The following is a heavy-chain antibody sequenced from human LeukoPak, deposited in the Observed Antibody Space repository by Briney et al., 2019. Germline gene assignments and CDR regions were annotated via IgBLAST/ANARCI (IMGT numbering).Heavy chain of an antibody. CDR1: GFTFSSYW. Sequence: SGGSLRLSCAASGFTFSSYWMHWVRQAPGKGLVWVSAISGSGGRPYYADSVKGRFTISRDNSKNTLYLQMNSLRAEDTAVYYCARHPEPGYCSSTSCHESYFDYWGQGTLVTVSS. J-gene: IGHJ4*02. V-gene: IGHV3-23*01. D-gene: IGHD2-2*01. CDR3: ARHPEPGYCSSTSCHESYFDY. CDR2: ISGSGGRP.